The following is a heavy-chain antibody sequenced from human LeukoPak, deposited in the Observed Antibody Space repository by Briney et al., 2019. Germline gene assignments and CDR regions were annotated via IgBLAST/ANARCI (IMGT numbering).Heavy chain of an antibody. D-gene: IGHD1-26*01. Sequence: GGPLRLSCAASGFTVSSNYMSWVRQAPGKGLEWVSVIYSGGSTYYADSVKGRFTISRDNSKNTLYLQMNSLRAEDTAVYYCASASIVDAFDIWGQGTTVTVSS. CDR1: GFTVSSNY. CDR2: IYSGGST. CDR3: ASASIVDAFDI. J-gene: IGHJ3*02. V-gene: IGHV3-53*01.